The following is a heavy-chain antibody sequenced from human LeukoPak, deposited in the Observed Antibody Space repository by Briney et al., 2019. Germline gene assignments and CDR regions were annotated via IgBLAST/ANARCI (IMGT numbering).Heavy chain of an antibody. V-gene: IGHV3-74*01. CDR2: IDTAGTST. D-gene: IGHD6-6*01. CDR3: ARGRYSSSPPDC. Sequence: SPIDTAGTSTVYPASVKGRFTISRDNAKNTLYLQMNSLRAEDTAVYYCARGRYSSSPPDCWGQGTLVTVSS. J-gene: IGHJ4*02.